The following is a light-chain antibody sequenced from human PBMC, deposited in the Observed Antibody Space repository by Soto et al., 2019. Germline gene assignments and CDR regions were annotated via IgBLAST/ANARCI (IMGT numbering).Light chain of an antibody. CDR1: SSNIGAGYD. CDR3: QSYDSSLSGYWV. Sequence: QLVLTQPPSVSGAPGQRVTISCTGSSSNIGAGYDVHWYQQLPGTAPKLLIYANTNRPSGVPDRFSGSKSGTSASLAITGLQAEDEADYYCQSYDSSLSGYWVFGGGTKLTVL. V-gene: IGLV1-40*01. J-gene: IGLJ3*02. CDR2: ANT.